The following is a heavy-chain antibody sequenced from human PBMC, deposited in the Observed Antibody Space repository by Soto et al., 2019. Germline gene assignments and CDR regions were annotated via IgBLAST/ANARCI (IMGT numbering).Heavy chain of an antibody. CDR3: ARYDFGTFDY. CDR2: IYHTEST. CDR1: GDSISSSFW. V-gene: IGHV4-4*02. Sequence: QVLLQESGPGLVKPSGTLSPTCAVSGDSISSSFWWSWVRQPPGKGLEWIGEIYHTESTVYNTSLKGRVTISVDKSKNQFSLNLDSVTAADTAVYYCARYDFGTFDYWGRGILVTVSS. J-gene: IGHJ4*02. D-gene: IGHD4-17*01.